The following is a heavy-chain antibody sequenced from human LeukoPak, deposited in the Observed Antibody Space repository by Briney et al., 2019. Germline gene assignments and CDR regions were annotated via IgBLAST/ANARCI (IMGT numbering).Heavy chain of an antibody. J-gene: IGHJ5*02. CDR3: ARTRGSSTNAKWFDP. D-gene: IGHD2-2*01. CDR2: IIPIFGTA. Sequence: ASVKVSCKASGGTFSSYAISWVRQAPGQGLEWMGGIIPIFGTANYAQKFQGRVTSTTDEATSTAYMELSSLRSEDTAVYYCARTRGSSTNAKWFDPWGQGTLVTVSS. CDR1: GGTFSSYA. V-gene: IGHV1-69*05.